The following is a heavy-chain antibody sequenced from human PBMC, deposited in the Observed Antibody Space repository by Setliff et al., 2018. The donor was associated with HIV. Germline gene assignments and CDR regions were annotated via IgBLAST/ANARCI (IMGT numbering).Heavy chain of an antibody. J-gene: IGHJ6*03. CDR3: VATGTLFYLYRDI. V-gene: IGHV3-48*04. D-gene: IGHD1-1*01. CDR1: GVTFSIYS. Sequence: GSLRLSCVVSGVTFSIYSMAWVRQAPGKGLEWISYISSTGSARHYADSVQGRFSISRDNAKKSLYLQMNNLRAEDSAVYYCVATGTLFYLYRDIWGKGTTVTVSS. CDR2: ISSTGSAR.